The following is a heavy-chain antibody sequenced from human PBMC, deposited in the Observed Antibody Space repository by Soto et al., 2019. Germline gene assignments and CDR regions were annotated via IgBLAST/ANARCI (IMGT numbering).Heavy chain of an antibody. CDR3: ARASGTGVGTTSY. Sequence: GASVKVSCKASGYTFSNYGISWMRQVPGQGLEWMGWISAYIGETKYAQKFQGRVSMTTDTSTNTAYMELGSLRSDDTAVYYCARASGTGVGTTSYWGQGTLVTVSS. V-gene: IGHV1-18*01. CDR1: GYTFSNYG. J-gene: IGHJ4*02. D-gene: IGHD1-26*01. CDR2: ISAYIGET.